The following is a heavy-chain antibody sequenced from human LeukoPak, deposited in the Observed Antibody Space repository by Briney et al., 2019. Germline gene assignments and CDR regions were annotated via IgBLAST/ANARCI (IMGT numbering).Heavy chain of an antibody. J-gene: IGHJ1*01. Sequence: GGSLRLSCAASGFTFTSYALNWVRQAPGKGLEWISYISSSSTSIYYADSVKGRFTISRDNAKNTVSLQMTSLRAEDTGVYYCARAPSEIGGYYPEYFRHWGQGTLVIVSS. CDR1: GFTFTSYA. D-gene: IGHD3-22*01. CDR3: ARAPSEIGGYYPEYFRH. V-gene: IGHV3-48*01. CDR2: ISSSSTSI.